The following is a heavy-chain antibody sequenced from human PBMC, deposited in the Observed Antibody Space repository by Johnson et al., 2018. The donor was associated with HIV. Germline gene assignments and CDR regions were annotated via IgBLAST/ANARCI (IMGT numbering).Heavy chain of an antibody. V-gene: IGHV3-20*04. CDR2: INWNGGST. CDR3: ARSYCSGGSCRIHDAFDI. CDR1: GFTFSSYG. J-gene: IGHJ3*02. D-gene: IGHD2-15*01. Sequence: VLLVESGGGVVRPGGSLRLSCAASGFTFSSYGMSWVREAPGKGLEWVSGINWNGGSTGYVDSVKGRFTISRDNAKNSLYLQMNSLRAEDTALYYCARSYCSGGSCRIHDAFDIWGQGTMVTVSS.